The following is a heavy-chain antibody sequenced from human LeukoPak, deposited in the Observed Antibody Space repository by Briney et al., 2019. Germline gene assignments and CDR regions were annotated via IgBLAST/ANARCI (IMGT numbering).Heavy chain of an antibody. CDR2: IYPGDSDT. J-gene: IGHJ4*02. Sequence: GESLKISCKGFGYSFTSYWIGWVRQMPGKGLEWMGIIYPGDSDTRYSPSFQGQVTISADKSISTAYLQWSSLEASDTAMYYCARPRGYSYGHDTSDYWGQGTLVTVSS. D-gene: IGHD5-18*01. CDR1: GYSFTSYW. CDR3: ARPRGYSYGHDTSDY. V-gene: IGHV5-51*01.